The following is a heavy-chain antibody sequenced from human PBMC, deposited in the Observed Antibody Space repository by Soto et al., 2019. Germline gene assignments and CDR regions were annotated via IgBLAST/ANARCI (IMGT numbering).Heavy chain of an antibody. D-gene: IGHD6-19*01. V-gene: IGHV1-24*01. Sequence: GASVKVSCKVSGYTLTELSMHWVRQAPGKGLEWVGGFDPEDGETIYAQKFQGRVTMTEDTSTSTAYMELSSLRSEDTAVYYCARDAGSGSNWFDPWGQGTLVTVSS. J-gene: IGHJ5*02. CDR1: GYTLTELS. CDR3: ARDAGSGSNWFDP. CDR2: FDPEDGET.